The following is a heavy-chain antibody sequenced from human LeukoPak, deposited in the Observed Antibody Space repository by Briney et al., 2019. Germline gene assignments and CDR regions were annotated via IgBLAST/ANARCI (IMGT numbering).Heavy chain of an antibody. J-gene: IGHJ4*02. CDR3: ARGWDYDSGGRPTAYVY. V-gene: IGHV1-69*01. CDR2: IIPIFGTA. CDR1: GGTFSSYA. Sequence: SVKVSFKASGGTFSSYAISWVRQAPGQGLEWMGGIIPIFGTANYAQKFQGRVTITADESTSTAYMELSSLRSEDTAVYHRARGWDYDSGGRPTAYVYWGQGTLVTVSS. D-gene: IGHD3-22*01.